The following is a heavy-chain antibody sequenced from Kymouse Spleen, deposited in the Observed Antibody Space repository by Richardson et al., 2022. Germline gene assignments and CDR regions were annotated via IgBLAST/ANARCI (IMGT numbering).Heavy chain of an antibody. V-gene: IGHV3-13*01. J-gene: IGHJ5*02. Sequence: EVQLVESGGGLVQPGGSLRLSCAASGFTFSSYDMHWVRQATGKGLEWVSAIGTAGDTYYPGSVKGRFTISRENAKNSLYLQMNSLRAGDTAVYYCARGLELRGFDPWGQGTLVTVSS. CDR1: GFTFSSYD. CDR3: ARGLELRGFDP. CDR2: IGTAGDT. D-gene: IGHD1-7*01.